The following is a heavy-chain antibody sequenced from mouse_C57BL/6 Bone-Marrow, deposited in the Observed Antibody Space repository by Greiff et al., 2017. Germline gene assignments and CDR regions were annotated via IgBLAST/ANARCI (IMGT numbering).Heavy chain of an antibody. CDR3: ARFRDYSFFDY. V-gene: IGHV1-19*01. Sequence: EVQLQQSGPVLVKPGASVKMSCKASGYTFTDYYMNWVKQSPGQSLEWIGVINPYNGGTSYNQKFKGKATLTVDQSSSTAYMELNSLTSEDSAVYYCARFRDYSFFDYWGQGTTLTVSS. J-gene: IGHJ2*01. D-gene: IGHD2-12*01. CDR1: GYTFTDYY. CDR2: INPYNGGT.